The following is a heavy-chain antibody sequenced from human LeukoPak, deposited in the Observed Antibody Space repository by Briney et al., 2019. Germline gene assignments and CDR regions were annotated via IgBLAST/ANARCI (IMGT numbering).Heavy chain of an antibody. CDR2: INFNNVRT. V-gene: IGHV1-2*01. CDR3: ARSLSGRFGERKVFDV. J-gene: IGHJ3*01. CDR1: GDTFSAYY. D-gene: IGHD3-16*01. Sequence: ASVKASCKASGDTFSAYYLHWVRQAPGQRLEWMGRINFNNVRTNYPTKLQRRVTSTRDPSTNPTYLEIPGLASDDTALYPCARSLSGRFGERKVFDVWGQGTMVTVS.